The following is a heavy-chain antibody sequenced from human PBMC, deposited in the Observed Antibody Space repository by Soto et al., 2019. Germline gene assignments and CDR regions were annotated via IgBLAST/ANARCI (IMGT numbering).Heavy chain of an antibody. Sequence: QLQLQESGPGLVKPSETLSLTCTVSGGSISSSSYYWGWLRQPPGKGLEWIGSIYYSGSTYYNPSLKSGVAISVDTSQNQFSLKLISVTAADTAVSYCARHDREYVDWLYFDYWCQGTLVTVSA. J-gene: IGHJ4*02. D-gene: IGHD3-9*01. CDR2: IYYSGST. CDR1: GGSISSSSYY. CDR3: ARHDREYVDWLYFDY. V-gene: IGHV4-39*01.